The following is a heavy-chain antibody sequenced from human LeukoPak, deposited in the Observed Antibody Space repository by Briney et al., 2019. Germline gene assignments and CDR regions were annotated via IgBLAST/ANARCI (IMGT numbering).Heavy chain of an antibody. J-gene: IGHJ4*02. V-gene: IGHV3-13*01. CDR2: IGTAGDT. Sequence: GGSLRLSCAASGFTFSSYDMHWVRQATGKGLEWVSAIGTAGDTYYPGSVKGRFTISRENAKNSLYLQMNSLRAGDAAVYHCARAPRGVPAAMALDYWGQGTLVTVSS. D-gene: IGHD2-2*01. CDR1: GFTFSSYD. CDR3: ARAPRGVPAAMALDY.